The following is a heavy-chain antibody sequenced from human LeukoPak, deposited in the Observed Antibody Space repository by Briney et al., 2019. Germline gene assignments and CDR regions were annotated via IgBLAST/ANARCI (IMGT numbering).Heavy chain of an antibody. CDR2: INEDGSIT. V-gene: IGHV3-74*01. CDR1: GFSFSRYW. D-gene: IGHD1-26*01. J-gene: IGHJ4*02. CDR3: ARDLSGAWDF. Sequence: GGSLRLSCADSGFSFSRYWMHWVRQVPGKGLVWVSRINEDGSITNYADSVKGRFTISRDNAERTLYLQMHSLRAEDTAMYYCARDLSGAWDFWGQGTLVTVSS.